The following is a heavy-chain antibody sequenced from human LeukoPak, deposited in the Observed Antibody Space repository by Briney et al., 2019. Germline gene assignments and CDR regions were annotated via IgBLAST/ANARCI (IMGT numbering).Heavy chain of an antibody. CDR2: IYCSGST. CDR3: ARYYYDSADQSYFDY. CDR1: GGSISSSSYY. V-gene: IGHV4-39*01. J-gene: IGHJ4*02. D-gene: IGHD3-22*01. Sequence: SETLSLTCTVSGGSISSSSYYWGWIRQPPGKGLEWIGSIYCSGSTYYNPSLKSRVTISVDTSKNQFSLKLSSVTAADTAVYYCARYYYDSADQSYFDYWGQGTLVTVSS.